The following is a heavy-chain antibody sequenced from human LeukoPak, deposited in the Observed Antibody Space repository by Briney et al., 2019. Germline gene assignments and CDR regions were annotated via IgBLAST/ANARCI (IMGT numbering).Heavy chain of an antibody. CDR3: ARDGVTMRILDY. CDR1: GFTFSSYW. CDR2: INDDGRST. J-gene: IGHJ4*02. V-gene: IGHV3-74*01. Sequence: GGSLRLSCAASGFTFSSYWMHWVRQAPGKGLVGVSRINDDGRSTSYADSVKGRFTISRDNAKNTLYLQMNSLRAEDTAVYYCARDGVTMRILDYWGQGTLVTVSS. D-gene: IGHD3-22*01.